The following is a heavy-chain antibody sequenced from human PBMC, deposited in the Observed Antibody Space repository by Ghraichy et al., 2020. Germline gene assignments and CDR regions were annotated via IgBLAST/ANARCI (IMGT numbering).Heavy chain of an antibody. V-gene: IGHV3-33*01. D-gene: IGHD3-10*01. CDR2: IWYDGSNK. CDR3: ARAQKRVRGGYYYGMDV. CDR1: GFTFSSYG. Sequence: GGSLRLSCAASGFTFSSYGMHWVRQAPGKGLEWVAVIWYDGSNKYYADSVKGRFTISRDNSKNTLYLQMNSLRAEDTAVYYCARAQKRVRGGYYYGMDVWGQGTTVTVSS. J-gene: IGHJ6*02.